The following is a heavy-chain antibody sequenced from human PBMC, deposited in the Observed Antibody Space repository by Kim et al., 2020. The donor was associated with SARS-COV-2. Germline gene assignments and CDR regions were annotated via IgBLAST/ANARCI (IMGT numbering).Heavy chain of an antibody. J-gene: IGHJ4*02. CDR3: ARSKQWRNLD. CDR1: GGSISSSSYY. V-gene: IGHV4-39*01. Sequence: SETLSLTCTVSGGSISSSSYYWGWIRQPPGKGLEWIGSIYYSGSTYYNPSLKSRVTISVDTSKNQFSLKLSSVTAADTAVYYCARSKQWRNLDWGQGTLVTVSS. CDR2: IYYSGST. D-gene: IGHD6-19*01.